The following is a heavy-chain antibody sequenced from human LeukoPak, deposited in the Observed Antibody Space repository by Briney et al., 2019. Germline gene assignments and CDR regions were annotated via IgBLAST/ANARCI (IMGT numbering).Heavy chain of an antibody. D-gene: IGHD3-22*01. V-gene: IGHV3-48*01. Sequence: GGSLRLSCAASGFTFSRYSMNWVRQAPGKGLEWVSYISSPDTTTYYADSVKGRFTISRDNAKNSLSLQMNSLRAEDTAIYFCARVRSSYYYDSSSYYHYDGFDIWGQGTMVTVSS. CDR1: GFTFSRYS. CDR3: ARVRSSYYYDSSSYYHYDGFDI. J-gene: IGHJ3*02. CDR2: ISSPDTTT.